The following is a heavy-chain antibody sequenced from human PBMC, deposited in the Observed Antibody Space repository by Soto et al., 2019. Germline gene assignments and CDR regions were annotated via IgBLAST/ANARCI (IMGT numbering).Heavy chain of an antibody. J-gene: IGHJ5*02. CDR1: GFSLSTSGVG. V-gene: IGHV2-5*02. CDR3: AHRLATVTNLDNWFDP. CDR2: IYWDDDK. D-gene: IGHD4-17*01. Sequence: QITLKESGPPLVKPTQTRTLTCTFSGFSLSTSGVGVGWIRQPPGKALEWLALIYWDDDKRYSPSLKSRLTITKETSKNQEVLTKTNMDPVDTAAYYCAHRLATVTNLDNWFDPWGQGTLVTVSS.